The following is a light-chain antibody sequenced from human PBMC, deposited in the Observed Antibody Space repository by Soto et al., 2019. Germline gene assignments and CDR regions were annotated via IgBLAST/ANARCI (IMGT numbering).Light chain of an antibody. CDR3: LQHHTYPFT. CDR1: QVIGNN. J-gene: IGKJ2*01. Sequence: DIQMTQSPSSLSASVGDRVTLTCRASQVIGNNLGWYQQKPGKAPKRLIYAAYTLEGGVPSRFSGSGSATEFTLTISSLQPEDFETYYCLQHHTYPFTFGQGTKLEI. V-gene: IGKV1-17*01. CDR2: AAY.